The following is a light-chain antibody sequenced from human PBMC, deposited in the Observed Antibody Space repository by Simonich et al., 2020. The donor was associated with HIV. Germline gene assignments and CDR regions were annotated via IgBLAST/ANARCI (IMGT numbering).Light chain of an antibody. CDR2: DAS. J-gene: IGKJ2*01. V-gene: IGKV3D-20*02. CDR1: QSVSSSY. Sequence: EIVLTQSPGTLSLSPGERATLSCRASQSVSSSYLAWYQQKPGLAPRLLIYDASNRATGIPARFSGSGSGTDFTLTINSLEPEDFAVYYCHQRSNWPPWMYTFGQGTKLEIK. CDR3: HQRSNWPPWMYT.